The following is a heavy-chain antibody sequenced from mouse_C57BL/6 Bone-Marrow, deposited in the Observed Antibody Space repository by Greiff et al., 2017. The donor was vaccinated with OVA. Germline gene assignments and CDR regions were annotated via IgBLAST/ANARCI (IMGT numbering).Heavy chain of an antibody. D-gene: IGHD2-2*01. CDR2: IDPSDSYT. J-gene: IGHJ3*01. V-gene: IGHV1-50*01. CDR1: GYTFTSYW. Sequence: QVQLQQPGAELVKPGASVKLSCKASGYTFTSYWMQWVKQRPGQGLEWIGEIDPSDSYTNYNQKFQGKATLTVDTSSRTAYMQLSSLTSEDSAVYYCARGGTMVKTGFAYWGQGTLVTVSA. CDR3: ARGGTMVKTGFAY.